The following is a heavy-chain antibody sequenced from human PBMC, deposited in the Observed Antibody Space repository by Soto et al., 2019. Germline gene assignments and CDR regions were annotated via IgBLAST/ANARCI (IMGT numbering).Heavy chain of an antibody. Sequence: QVQLQESGPGLVKPSQTLSLTCTVSGDSLSRGGYYWSWIRQLPGKGLEWIGYIYFSGSAYYNPSLKSRVTMSIDTCKYQFSLRLTSLTAADTAVYYCAKSSVRGIKHSWGQGTLAIVSS. J-gene: IGHJ4*02. CDR3: AKSSVRGIKHS. CDR1: GDSLSRGGYY. V-gene: IGHV4-31*03. D-gene: IGHD3-10*01. CDR2: IYFSGSA.